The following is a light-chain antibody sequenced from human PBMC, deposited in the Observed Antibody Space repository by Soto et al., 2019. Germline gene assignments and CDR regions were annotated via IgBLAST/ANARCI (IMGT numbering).Light chain of an antibody. Sequence: QCVLTQPPSASGTPGQRVTISCSGSSSNIGSNTVNWYQQLPGTAPKLLIYSNNQRPSGVPDRFSGSESGASASLAISGLQSEDEADYYCAAWDDSLNGLFGGGTKVTVL. CDR2: SNN. V-gene: IGLV1-44*01. J-gene: IGLJ2*01. CDR1: SSNIGSNT. CDR3: AAWDDSLNGL.